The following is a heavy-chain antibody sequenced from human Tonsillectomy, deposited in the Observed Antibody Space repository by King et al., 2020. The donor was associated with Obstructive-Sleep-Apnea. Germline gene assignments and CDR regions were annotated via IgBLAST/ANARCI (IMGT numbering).Heavy chain of an antibody. Sequence: QLVQSGAEVKKPGASVKVSCKASGYAFNGYYMYWVRQAPGQGLEWMGWINPNSGGTNYAQKVQGRVTMTSDTSISTAYMELSRLRSDDTAVYYCAREAAKYDYVWGDWGQGTLVTVSS. CDR3: AREAAKYDYVWGD. J-gene: IGHJ4*02. CDR1: GYAFNGYY. D-gene: IGHD3-16*01. CDR2: INPNSGGT. V-gene: IGHV1-2*02.